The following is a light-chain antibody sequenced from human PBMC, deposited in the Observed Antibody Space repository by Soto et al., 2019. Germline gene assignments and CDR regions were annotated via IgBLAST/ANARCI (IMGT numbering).Light chain of an antibody. CDR3: QQYGSSPPIT. CDR1: QSVSNNY. J-gene: IGKJ5*01. V-gene: IGKV3-20*01. CDR2: GAS. Sequence: EIVLTQSPGTLSLSLGERATLSCRASQSVSNNYLAWYQQKPGQAPRLLIYGASSRATSIPDRFSGSGSGTDFTLTISRLEPEDFAVYYCQQYGSSPPITFGQGTRLEIK.